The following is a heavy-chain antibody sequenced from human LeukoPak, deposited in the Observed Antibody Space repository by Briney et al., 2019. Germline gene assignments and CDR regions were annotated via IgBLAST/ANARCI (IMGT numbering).Heavy chain of an antibody. J-gene: IGHJ4*02. V-gene: IGHV4-59*08. D-gene: IGHD1-26*01. Sequence: SETLSLTCTVSGGSISSYYWSWIRQPPGKGLEWIGYIYYSGSTNYNPSLKSRVTISVDTSKNQFSLKLSSVTAADTAVYYCARGIVGATYNYWGQGTLVTVSS. CDR1: GGSISSYY. CDR3: ARGIVGATYNY. CDR2: IYYSGST.